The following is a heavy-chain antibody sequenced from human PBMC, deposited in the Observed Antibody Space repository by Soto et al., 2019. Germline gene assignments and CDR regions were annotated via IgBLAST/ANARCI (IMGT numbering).Heavy chain of an antibody. J-gene: IGHJ4*02. CDR3: ARDLSGDY. CDR2: SRNRAKGYST. Sequence: PGGSLRLSCAVSGFSLSDYYTDWVRQAPGKGLEWVGRSRNRAKGYSTDYAPSVKGRFIVSRDASQNSLYLQMNALKTEDTAVYYCARDLSGDYWGQGTLVTVSS. V-gene: IGHV3-72*01. CDR1: GFSLSDYY. D-gene: IGHD1-1*01.